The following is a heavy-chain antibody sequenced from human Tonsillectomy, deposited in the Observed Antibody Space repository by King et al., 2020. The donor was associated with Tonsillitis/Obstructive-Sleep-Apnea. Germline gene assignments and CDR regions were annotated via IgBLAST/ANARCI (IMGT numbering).Heavy chain of an antibody. J-gene: IGHJ3*02. D-gene: IGHD3-22*01. CDR1: GFTFSSYA. Sequence: VQLVESGGGLVQPGGSLRLSCSASGFTFSSYAMHWVRQAPGKGLEYVSAISSNGGSTYYADSVKGRFTISRDNSKNTLYLQMSSLRAEDTAVYYCVKGIVVIWSRGAFGIWGQGTMVTVSS. V-gene: IGHV3-64D*06. CDR2: ISSNGGST. CDR3: VKGIVVIWSRGAFGI.